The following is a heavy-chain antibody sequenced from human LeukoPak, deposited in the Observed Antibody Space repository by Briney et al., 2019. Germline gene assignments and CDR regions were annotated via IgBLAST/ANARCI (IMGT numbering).Heavy chain of an antibody. J-gene: IGHJ6*03. Sequence: ASVKVSCKASGGTFSSYAISWVRQAPGQGLEWMGGIIPIFGTANYAQKFQGRVTITTDESTSTAYMELSSLRSEDTAVYYCAREDSSSSGYYYMDVWGEGTTVTVSS. V-gene: IGHV1-69*05. CDR3: AREDSSSSGYYYMDV. D-gene: IGHD6-6*01. CDR1: GGTFSSYA. CDR2: IIPIFGTA.